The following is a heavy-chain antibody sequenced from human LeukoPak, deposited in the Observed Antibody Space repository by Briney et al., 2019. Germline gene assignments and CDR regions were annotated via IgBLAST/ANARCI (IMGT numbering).Heavy chain of an antibody. D-gene: IGHD6-13*01. CDR2: NIPIFGTA. V-gene: IGHV1-69*06. CDR1: GGTFRSYA. J-gene: IGHJ5*02. CDR3: ARGGKRPIAPAGTTWFDP. Sequence: SVKVSCKASGGTFRSYAISWVRQAPGQGLEWMGGNIPIFGTANYAQKFQGRVTITADKSTSTAYMELSSLRAEDTAVYYCARGGKRPIAPAGTTWFDPWGKGTLVPVS.